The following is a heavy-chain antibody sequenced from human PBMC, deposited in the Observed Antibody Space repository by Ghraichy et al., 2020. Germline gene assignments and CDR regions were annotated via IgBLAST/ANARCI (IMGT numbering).Heavy chain of an antibody. V-gene: IGHV3-48*01. CDR3: ARLPLPRRAAVGDWYFDL. CDR2: ITGSSITI. Sequence: GGSLRLSCAVSGVTLSDAWMSWVRLTPRKALEWVSYITGSSITIFYTDSVKGRFTISRDNAKNSLYLQMNSLRAEDTAVYYCARLPLPRRAAVGDWYFDLWGRGTLVTVSS. J-gene: IGHJ2*01. D-gene: IGHD6-13*01. CDR1: GVTLSDAW.